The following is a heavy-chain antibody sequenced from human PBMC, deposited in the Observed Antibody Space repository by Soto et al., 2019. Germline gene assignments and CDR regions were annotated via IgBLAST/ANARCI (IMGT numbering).Heavy chain of an antibody. J-gene: IGHJ6*01. V-gene: IGHV4-34*01. CDR2: LHRRGST. CDR3: AKVCAGYDFWSRSYGAYAYGMRV. D-gene: IGHD3-3*01. Sequence: SETLSLTCAVYGGSFSGYYWSWIRQPQGKGLECIGELHRRGSTNSSPSVKSRITTSVGLSKNQFSLKLSSETAAEPGGYYCAKVCAGYDFWSRSYGAYAYGMRVSGEGTTLPIST. CDR1: GGSFSGYY.